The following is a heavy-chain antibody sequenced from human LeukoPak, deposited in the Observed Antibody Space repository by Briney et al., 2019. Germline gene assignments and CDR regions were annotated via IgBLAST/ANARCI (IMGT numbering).Heavy chain of an antibody. CDR3: ARDRGQYDY. D-gene: IGHD3-10*01. CDR1: GFTFSYYW. CDR2: IKQDGSET. Sequence: GGSLRLSCAASGFTFSYYWMSWVRQAPGKGLEWVANIKQDGSETYYVDSVKGRFTISRDNAKNSLYLQMNSLRAEDTAVYYCARDRGQYDYWGQGTLVTVSS. J-gene: IGHJ4*02. V-gene: IGHV3-7*01.